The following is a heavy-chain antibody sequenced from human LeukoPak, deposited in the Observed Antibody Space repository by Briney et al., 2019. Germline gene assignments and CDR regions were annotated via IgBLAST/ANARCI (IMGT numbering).Heavy chain of an antibody. J-gene: IGHJ4*02. CDR1: GXTFSNYA. Sequence: GRSLRLSCAASGXTFSNYAVSWVRQAPGKGLECVSVISGSGGSTYYADSVKGRFTISRDNSKNTLYLQMNSLRAEDTAVYYCAKDSEQWLVLLDLDYWGQGTLVTVSS. D-gene: IGHD6-19*01. CDR3: AKDSEQWLVLLDLDY. V-gene: IGHV3-23*01. CDR2: ISGSGGST.